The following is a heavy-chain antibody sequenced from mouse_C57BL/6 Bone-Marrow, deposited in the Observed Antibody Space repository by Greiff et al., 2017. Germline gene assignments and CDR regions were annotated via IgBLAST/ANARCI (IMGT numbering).Heavy chain of an antibody. Sequence: QVQLQQPGAELVMPGASVKLSCKASGYTFTSYWMHWVKQRPGQGLEWIGEIDPSDSYTNYNQKFKGKSTLTVDKSSSTSYMQLSSLTSEDSAVYYYSRDGYLASFAYWGQGTLVTVSA. CDR2: IDPSDSYT. V-gene: IGHV1-69*01. J-gene: IGHJ3*01. CDR3: SRDGYLASFAY. CDR1: GYTFTSYW. D-gene: IGHD2-3*01.